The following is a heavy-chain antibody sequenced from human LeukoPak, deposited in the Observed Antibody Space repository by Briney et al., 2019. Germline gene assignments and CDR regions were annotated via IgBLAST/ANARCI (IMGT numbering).Heavy chain of an antibody. J-gene: IGHJ4*02. CDR1: GYTFTGYY. D-gene: IGHD6-6*01. CDR2: INPHSGGT. Sequence: ASVKVSCKASGYTFTGYYMHWVRQAPGQGLEWIGWINPHSGGTNYAQKFQGRVTMTRDTSISTAYMELSRLRSDDTAVYYCARGKNPIAARPPEGHFDYWGQGTLVTVSS. V-gene: IGHV1-2*02. CDR3: ARGKNPIAARPPEGHFDY.